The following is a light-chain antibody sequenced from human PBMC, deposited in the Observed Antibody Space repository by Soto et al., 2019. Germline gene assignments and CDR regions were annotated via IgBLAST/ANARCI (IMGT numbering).Light chain of an antibody. V-gene: IGKV1-39*01. CDR3: QQSSTTAYT. J-gene: IGKJ2*01. CDR2: AAS. CDR1: QDVVNY. Sequence: DIDMTQAPSSLSASVGDRVTITCRAGQDVVNYLNWYQQKPGKAPRLLIYAASSLQSGVPSRFSGSGSGTNFTLTITDLQPEDVATYYCQQSSTTAYTFAQGTKVEIK.